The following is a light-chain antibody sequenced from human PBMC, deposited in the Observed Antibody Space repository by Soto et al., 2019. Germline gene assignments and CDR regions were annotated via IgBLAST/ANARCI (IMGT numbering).Light chain of an antibody. Sequence: IQMTQSPSTLSGSVGDRITITCRASQTISSWLAWYQQKPGKAPKLLIYKASSLESGVPSRFSGSGSGTEFTLTISSLQPDDFATYYCQQYNSYPTFGQGTKVDIK. CDR2: KAS. CDR3: QQYNSYPT. V-gene: IGKV1-5*03. J-gene: IGKJ1*01. CDR1: QTISSW.